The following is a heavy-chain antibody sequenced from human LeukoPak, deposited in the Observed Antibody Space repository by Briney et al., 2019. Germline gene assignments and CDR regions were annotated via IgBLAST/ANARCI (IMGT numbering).Heavy chain of an antibody. CDR3: ARTTAMVTIFDY. V-gene: IGHV1-3*01. Sequence: ASVKVSCKASGYTFTSYAMHWVGQAPGQRLEWMGWINAGKGNTKYSQKFQGRVTITRDTSASTAYMELSSLRSEDTAVYYCARTTAMVTIFDYWGQGTLVTVSS. D-gene: IGHD5-18*01. CDR1: GYTFTSYA. CDR2: INAGKGNT. J-gene: IGHJ4*02.